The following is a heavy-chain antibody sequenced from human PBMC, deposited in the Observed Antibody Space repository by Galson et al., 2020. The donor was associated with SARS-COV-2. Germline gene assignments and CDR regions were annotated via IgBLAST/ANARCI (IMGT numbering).Heavy chain of an antibody. Sequence: SETLSLTCAVSGGSISSSNWWSWVRQSPGKGLAWIGEIYHTGSTNYNPSLKSQVTISVDKSKNQFSLKLNSVTAADTAVYYCARASRSWRDYYDSSGSYYDRPYYFDYWGQGTLVTVSS. D-gene: IGHD3-22*01. CDR3: ARASRSWRDYYDSSGSYYDRPYYFDY. CDR1: GGSISSSNW. V-gene: IGHV4-4*02. CDR2: IYHTGST. J-gene: IGHJ4*02.